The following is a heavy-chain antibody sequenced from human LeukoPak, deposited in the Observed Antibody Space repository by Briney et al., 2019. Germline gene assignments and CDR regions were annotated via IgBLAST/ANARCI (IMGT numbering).Heavy chain of an antibody. CDR1: GFTFSSYW. D-gene: IGHD3-10*01. V-gene: IGHV4-34*08. J-gene: IGHJ5*02. Sequence: GSLRLSCAASGFTFSSYWMSWIRQPPGKGLEWIGEINHSGSTNYNPSLKSRVTISVDTSKNQFSLKLSSVTAADTAVYYCAARRRGPKKSYNWFDPWGQGTLVTVSS. CDR2: INHSGST. CDR3: AARRRGPKKSYNWFDP.